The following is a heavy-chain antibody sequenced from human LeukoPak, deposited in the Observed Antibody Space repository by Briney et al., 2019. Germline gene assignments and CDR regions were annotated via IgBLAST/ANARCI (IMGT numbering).Heavy chain of an antibody. J-gene: IGHJ6*03. V-gene: IGHV3-66*01. CDR1: GFTVSSNY. Sequence: GGSLRLSCAASGFTVSSNYMSWVRQAPGKGLEWVSVIYSGGSTYYADSVKGRFTISRDNSKNTLYLQMNSLRAEDTAVYYCARAVAYCSSTSCYPYYMDVWGKGTTVTVSS. D-gene: IGHD2-2*01. CDR3: ARAVAYCSSTSCYPYYMDV. CDR2: IYSGGST.